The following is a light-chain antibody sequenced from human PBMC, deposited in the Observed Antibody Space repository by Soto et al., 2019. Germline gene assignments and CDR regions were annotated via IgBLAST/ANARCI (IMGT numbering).Light chain of an antibody. CDR2: AAS. V-gene: IGKV1-27*01. Sequence: DIQMTQSPSSLSASVGDRVTITCRASQGIKNYLAWYQHKPGKVPKLLIYAASTLPSRVPSRFIGSGAGTDFTLTINSLQPEDVAPYYCQKYNSAPRTFGQGTKVEIK. J-gene: IGKJ1*01. CDR1: QGIKNY. CDR3: QKYNSAPRT.